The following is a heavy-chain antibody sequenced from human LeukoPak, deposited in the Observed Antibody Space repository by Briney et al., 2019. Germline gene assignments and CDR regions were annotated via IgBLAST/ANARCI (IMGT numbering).Heavy chain of an antibody. V-gene: IGHV3-23*01. J-gene: IGHJ4*02. CDR3: TKDLCVSDGVADF. CDR1: GFIFSQYG. D-gene: IGHD2-15*01. CDR2: IRHRGDPT. Sequence: TGGSLTLSCAASGFIFSQYGMSWVRQAPGKGVEWVASIRHRGDPTYYAASVKGRFTISRDNSKNTLDLRMHSLTAEDSATYYCTKDLCVSDGVADFWGQGTLVSVSS.